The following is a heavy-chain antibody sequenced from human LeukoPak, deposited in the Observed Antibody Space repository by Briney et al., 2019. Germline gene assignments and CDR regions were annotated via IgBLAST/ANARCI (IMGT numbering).Heavy chain of an antibody. D-gene: IGHD6-13*01. CDR2: ISGSGGST. CDR1: GFTFSSYA. J-gene: IGHJ6*02. Sequence: PGGSLRLSCAASGFTFSSYAMSWVRQAPGEGLEWVSAISGSGGSTYYADSVKGRFTISRDNSKNTLYLQMNSLRAEDTAVYYCAKDLGRGIAAAGYYYYYGMDVWGQGTTVTVSS. CDR3: AKDLGRGIAAAGYYYYYGMDV. V-gene: IGHV3-23*01.